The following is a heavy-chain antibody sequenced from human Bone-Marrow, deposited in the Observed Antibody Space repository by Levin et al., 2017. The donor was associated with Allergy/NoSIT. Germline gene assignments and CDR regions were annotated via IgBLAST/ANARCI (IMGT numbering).Heavy chain of an antibody. CDR3: ARRLGDGIDY. J-gene: IGHJ4*02. V-gene: IGHV3-33*01. CDR2: IWFDGSDI. Sequence: GGSLRLSCTVSGFIFTNYGMNWVRQAPGKGLEWVALIWFDGSDIYYADSVKGRFTISRDDSKKTLFLEMNSLRAEDTALYSCARRLGDGIDYWGQGTLVTVSS. CDR1: GFIFTNYG. D-gene: IGHD3-16*01.